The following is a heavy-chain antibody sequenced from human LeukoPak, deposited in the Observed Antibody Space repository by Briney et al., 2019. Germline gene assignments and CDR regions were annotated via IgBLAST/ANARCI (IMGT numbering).Heavy chain of an antibody. CDR2: INWNGGTT. CDR3: AKDMAAYYYASGNIDY. J-gene: IGHJ4*02. V-gene: IGHV3-20*04. D-gene: IGHD3-10*01. CDR1: GFSFDDYG. Sequence: GGSLRLSCEASGFSFDDYGMSWVRQAPGEGLEWVSGINWNGGTTGYADSVKGRFTISRDNAKNSVYLQMNSLRAEDTALYYCAKDMAAYYYASGNIDYWGQGTLVTVSS.